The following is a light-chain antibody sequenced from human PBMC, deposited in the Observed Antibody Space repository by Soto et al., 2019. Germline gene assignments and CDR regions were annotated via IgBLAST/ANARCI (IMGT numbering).Light chain of an antibody. CDR2: HAS. J-gene: IGKJ4*01. CDR1: QSISTY. CDR3: QQRSNWPLT. Sequence: EIVLTQSPATLSLSPGERATLSCRASQSISTYLAWYQQKPGQSPRLLFYHASTRVTGVPVRFSGSGSGTDFTVTISSLEPEDFAVYYCQQRSNWPLTFGGGTKVEIK. V-gene: IGKV3-11*01.